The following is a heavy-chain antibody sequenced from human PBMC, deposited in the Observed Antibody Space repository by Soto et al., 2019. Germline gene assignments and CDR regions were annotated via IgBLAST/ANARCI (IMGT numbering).Heavy chain of an antibody. CDR1: GFTFSSYW. CDR2: INNDGSHT. V-gene: IGHV3-74*01. D-gene: IGHD3-10*01. Sequence: PGGSLRLSCAASGFTFSSYWMHWVRRSPGKGLLWVSHINNDGSHTTYADSVKGRFTISRDNSKNTLYLQMNSLRADDKAVYYCAKEGLTVVRGGGGMDVWGQGTTVTVSS. J-gene: IGHJ6*02. CDR3: AKEGLTVVRGGGGMDV.